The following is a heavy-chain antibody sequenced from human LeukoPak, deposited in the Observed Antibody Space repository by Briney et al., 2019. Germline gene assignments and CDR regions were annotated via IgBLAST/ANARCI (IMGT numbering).Heavy chain of an antibody. CDR2: ISGSGGST. V-gene: IGHV3-23*01. CDR1: GFTLSSYA. D-gene: IGHD2-15*01. Sequence: PGGSLRLSCAASGFTLSSYAMSWVRQAPGKGLEWVSAISGSGGSTYYADSVKGRFTISRDNSKNTLYLQMNSLRAEDTAVYYCAKDPVVPRAPLHWGQGTLVTVSS. CDR3: AKDPVVPRAPLH. J-gene: IGHJ4*02.